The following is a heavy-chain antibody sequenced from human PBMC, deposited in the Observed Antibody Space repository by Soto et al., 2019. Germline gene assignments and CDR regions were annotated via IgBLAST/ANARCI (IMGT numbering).Heavy chain of an antibody. CDR2: IAVGSGYT. J-gene: IGHJ4*02. CDR3: AADATAWQQMVPSDY. CDR1: GFTFTSSA. D-gene: IGHD2-8*01. Sequence: AVKVSCKASGFTFTSSAFQWVRQARGQRLEWIGWIAVGSGYTNYAQRFQDRVTLTRDMSTATTYMELSRLTSEDTAIYYCAADATAWQQMVPSDYWGQGTLVTVSS. V-gene: IGHV1-58*01.